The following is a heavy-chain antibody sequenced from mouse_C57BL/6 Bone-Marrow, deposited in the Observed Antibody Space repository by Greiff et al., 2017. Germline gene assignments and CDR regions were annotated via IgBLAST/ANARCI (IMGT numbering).Heavy chain of an antibody. CDR3: ARPITTASSFAY. D-gene: IGHD1-2*01. J-gene: IGHJ3*01. V-gene: IGHV5-17*01. CDR2: ISSGSSTI. CDR1: GFTFSDYG. Sequence: EVKLVESGGGLVKPGGSLKLSCAASGFTFSDYGMHWVRQAPEKGLEWVAYISSGSSTIYYADKVKGRFTISRDNAKNTLFLQMTSLRSEDTAMYYCARPITTASSFAYWGRGTLVTVSA.